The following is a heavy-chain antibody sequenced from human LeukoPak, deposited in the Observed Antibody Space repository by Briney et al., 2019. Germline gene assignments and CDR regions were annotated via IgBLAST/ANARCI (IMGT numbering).Heavy chain of an antibody. CDR3: ARLRTYGDYALDY. Sequence: GESLKISCQGSGYSFNRFWIGWVRQMPGEGLEWMGIIYPGDSDTRYSPSFQGQVAISADKSISTAYLQWTSLKASDSAMYYCARLRTYGDYALDYWGQGTLVTVSS. J-gene: IGHJ4*02. CDR2: IYPGDSDT. CDR1: GYSFNRFW. V-gene: IGHV5-51*01. D-gene: IGHD4-17*01.